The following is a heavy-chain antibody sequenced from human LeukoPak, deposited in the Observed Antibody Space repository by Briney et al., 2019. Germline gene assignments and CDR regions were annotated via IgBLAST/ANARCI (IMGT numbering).Heavy chain of an antibody. V-gene: IGHV4-31*03. CDR2: IYYSGST. J-gene: IGHJ6*03. CDR3: AREGREVRYMDV. CDR1: GGSISSGGYY. Sequence: SQTLSLTCTVSGGSISSGGYYWSWIRQHPGKGLEWIGYIYYSGSTYYNPSLKSRVTISVDRSKNQFSLKLSSVTAADTAVYYCAREGREVRYMDVWGKGTTVTVSS. D-gene: IGHD1-26*01.